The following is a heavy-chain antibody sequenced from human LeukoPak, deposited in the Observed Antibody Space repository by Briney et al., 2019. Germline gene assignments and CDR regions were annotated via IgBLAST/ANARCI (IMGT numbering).Heavy chain of an antibody. J-gene: IGHJ3*02. CDR3: ASARLGSGLEGAFDI. CDR2: ISYTGST. Sequence: SETLSLTCTVSGGSISGYYWSWIRQPPGKGLEWVGHISYTGSTNYNPSLKSRVTISVDTSKNQFSLKLSSVTAADTAVYYCASARLGSGLEGAFDIWGQGTMVTVSS. D-gene: IGHD6-25*01. V-gene: IGHV4-59*01. CDR1: GGSISGYY.